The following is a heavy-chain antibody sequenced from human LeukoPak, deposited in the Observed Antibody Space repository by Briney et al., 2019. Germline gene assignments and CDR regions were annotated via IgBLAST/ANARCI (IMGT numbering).Heavy chain of an antibody. CDR3: AKDAQRGFDFSNSLES. CDR2: IWSDGTEK. V-gene: IGHV3-33*06. J-gene: IGHJ4*02. Sequence: GGSLRLSCATSGFTFSHYGMHWVRQAPGKGLEWVAVIWSDGTEKYYGDSVKSRFTISGDNSKKTVYLQMNSLRVEDRAVYYCAKDAQRGFDFSNSLESWGQGTLVTVSS. CDR1: GFTFSHYG. D-gene: IGHD4-11*01.